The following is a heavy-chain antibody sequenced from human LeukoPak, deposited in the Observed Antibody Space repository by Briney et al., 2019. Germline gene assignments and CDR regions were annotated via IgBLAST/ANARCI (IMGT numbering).Heavy chain of an antibody. Sequence: ASVKVSCKASGYTFTSYAMNWVRQAPGQGLEWMGWINTNTGNPTYAQGFTGRFVFPLDTSVSTAYLQISSLKAEDTAVYYCAREGGLYSSSSSWGLFDYWGQGTLVTVSS. CDR3: AREGGLYSSSSSWGLFDY. CDR1: GYTFTSYA. J-gene: IGHJ4*02. V-gene: IGHV7-4-1*02. CDR2: INTNTGNP. D-gene: IGHD6-6*01.